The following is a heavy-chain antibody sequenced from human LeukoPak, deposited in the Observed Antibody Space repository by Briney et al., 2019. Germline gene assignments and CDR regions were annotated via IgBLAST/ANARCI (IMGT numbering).Heavy chain of an antibody. J-gene: IGHJ3*02. CDR3: ARDLLPDAFDI. V-gene: IGHV3-21*01. CDR1: GFTFSSYT. CDR2: ITSSNNYI. Sequence: GGSLRLSCAASGFTFSSYTMNWVRQAPGKGLEWVSSITSSNNYIYYGDSVKGRFTISRDNAKNSLYLQMNSLRAEDTAVYYCARDLLPDAFDIWGQGTMVTVSS.